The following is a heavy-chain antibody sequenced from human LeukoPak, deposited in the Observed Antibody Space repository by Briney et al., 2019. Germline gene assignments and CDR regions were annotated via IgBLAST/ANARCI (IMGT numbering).Heavy chain of an antibody. CDR3: ARVGSSWYAYFDY. CDR1: GFTFSSYE. J-gene: IGHJ4*02. Sequence: GGSLRLSCAASGFTFSSYEMNWVRQAPGKGLEWVSYISSSGSTIYYADSVKGRFTISRDNAKNSLYLQMNSLRAEDTAVYYCARVGSSWYAYFDYWGQGTLVTVSS. CDR2: ISSSGSTI. D-gene: IGHD6-13*01. V-gene: IGHV3-48*03.